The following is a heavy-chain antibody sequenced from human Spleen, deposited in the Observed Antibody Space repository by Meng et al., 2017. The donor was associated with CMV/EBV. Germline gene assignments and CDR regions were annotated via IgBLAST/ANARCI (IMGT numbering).Heavy chain of an antibody. Sequence: GESLKISCAASGFTCSSYWMSWVRQAPGKGLEWLSIIYSGGNTYYEDSVRGRFTISRDSSRNTVSLQMNSLRPEDSAVYYCECSSSGYYYNGIYIWGQGTTVTVSS. CDR3: ECSSSGYYYNGIYI. V-gene: IGHV3-66*02. D-gene: IGHD6-6*01. CDR1: GFTCSSYW. CDR2: IYSGGNT. J-gene: IGHJ6*02.